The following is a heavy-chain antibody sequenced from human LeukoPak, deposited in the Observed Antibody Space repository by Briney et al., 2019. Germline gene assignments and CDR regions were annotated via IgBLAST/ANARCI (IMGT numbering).Heavy chain of an antibody. CDR1: GYSFTSYW. D-gene: IGHD6-13*01. Sequence: GESLQISCQGFGYSFTSYWIGWVRPLPGKAMEWMGVIYPGDSRIRYNPSFQGQVTIPVDKSISTAYLQWVSLKASDTAMYYCACRDLTSTWSFPWGQGTLVTVSS. V-gene: IGHV5-51*01. CDR3: ACRDLTSTWSFP. CDR2: IYPGDSRI. J-gene: IGHJ5*02.